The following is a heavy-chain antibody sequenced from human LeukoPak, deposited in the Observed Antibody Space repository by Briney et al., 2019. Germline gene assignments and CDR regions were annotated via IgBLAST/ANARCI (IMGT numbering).Heavy chain of an antibody. J-gene: IGHJ4*02. CDR3: ARDSRIAVAGFDY. Sequence: GGSLRLSCAASGFTFTTYAMSWVRQAPGKGLEWVSTISGSGGNTYYPDSVKGRFTISRDNSKNIVYLHMDSLRAEDTAVYYCARDSRIAVAGFDYWGQGTLVTVSS. CDR1: GFTFTTYA. V-gene: IGHV3-23*01. D-gene: IGHD6-19*01. CDR2: ISGSGGNT.